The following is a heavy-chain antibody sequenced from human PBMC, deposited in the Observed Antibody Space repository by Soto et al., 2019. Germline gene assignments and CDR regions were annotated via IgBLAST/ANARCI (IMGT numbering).Heavy chain of an antibody. Sequence: QVQLVQSGAEVKKPGASVKVSCKASGYTFTSYAISWVRQAPGQGLEWMGWISAYNGNTNDAQKQQARVTMTTETSTSTAYMELRSLRFDDTAVYSCARDAPPEDYWGQGTLVTVSS. CDR2: ISAYNGNT. CDR3: ARDAPPEDY. V-gene: IGHV1-18*01. J-gene: IGHJ4*02. CDR1: GYTFTSYA.